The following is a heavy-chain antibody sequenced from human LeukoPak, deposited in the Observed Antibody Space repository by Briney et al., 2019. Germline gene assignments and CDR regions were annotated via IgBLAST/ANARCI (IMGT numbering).Heavy chain of an antibody. CDR2: IYYSGST. Sequence: PSETLSLTCIVSGGSISSGTYYWGWIRQPPGKGLEWIGSIYYSGSTYYNPSLKSRVTISEDTSRNQFSLKLNSVTAADTAVYYCARGSGTYYYDSGGYLNWFDPWGQGILVTVSS. CDR1: GGSISSGTYY. CDR3: ARGSGTYYYDSGGYLNWFDP. J-gene: IGHJ5*02. V-gene: IGHV4-39*01. D-gene: IGHD3-22*01.